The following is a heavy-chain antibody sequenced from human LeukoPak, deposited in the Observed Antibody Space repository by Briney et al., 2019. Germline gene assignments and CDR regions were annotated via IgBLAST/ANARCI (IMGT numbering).Heavy chain of an antibody. CDR3: AREANGSPLDY. D-gene: IGHD5-24*01. Sequence: GGSLRLSCAASGFTFSSYWMSWVRQAPGKGLEWVANIKQDGSDKYYVDSVKGRFTISRDNAKNSLYLQMNSLRAEDTAVYYCAREANGSPLDYWGQGTRVTVSS. CDR1: GFTFSSYW. V-gene: IGHV3-7*01. J-gene: IGHJ4*02. CDR2: IKQDGSDK.